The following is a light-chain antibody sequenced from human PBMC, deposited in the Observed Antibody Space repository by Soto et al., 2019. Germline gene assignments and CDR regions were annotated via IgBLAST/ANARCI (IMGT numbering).Light chain of an antibody. J-gene: IGKJ4*01. CDR1: QSVSDY. CDR2: DAS. Sequence: EIVMTQSPATLSVSPGERATLSCRAGQSVSDYVAWYQQKPGQSPRLLFFDASSRATGVPARFSAGGSGTDFTLIISSLEPEDFAVYYCQQRVNWPPTFGGGTKVDIK. CDR3: QQRVNWPPT. V-gene: IGKV3-11*01.